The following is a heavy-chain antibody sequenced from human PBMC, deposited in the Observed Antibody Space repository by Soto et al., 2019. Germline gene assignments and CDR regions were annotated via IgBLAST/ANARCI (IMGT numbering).Heavy chain of an antibody. CDR1: GGSIIDGQSY. J-gene: IGHJ4*02. V-gene: IGHV4-31*03. CDR2: INYRGTT. D-gene: IGHD2-15*01. CDR3: ARDAPGVAPY. Sequence: QVQLQESGPGLVKHSQTLSLTCTVSGGSIIDGQSYLNWIRQHPERGLEWMGYINYRGTTNYSPALKSRILISIDTSKNQFSLRLSSVTAADTAVYYCARDAPGVAPYWGQGTLVTVSS.